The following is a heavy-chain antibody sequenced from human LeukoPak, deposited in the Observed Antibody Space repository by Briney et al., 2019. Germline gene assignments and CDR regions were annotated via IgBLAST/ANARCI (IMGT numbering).Heavy chain of an antibody. CDR2: IIPIFGTA. Sequence: TVKVSCKASGGTFSSYAISWVRQAPGQGLEWMGGIIPIFGTANYAQKFQGRVTITADESTSTAYMELSSLRSEDTAVYYCARVGDYGDYFDYWGQGTLVTVSS. V-gene: IGHV1-69*01. CDR3: ARVGDYGDYFDY. D-gene: IGHD4-17*01. J-gene: IGHJ4*02. CDR1: GGTFSSYA.